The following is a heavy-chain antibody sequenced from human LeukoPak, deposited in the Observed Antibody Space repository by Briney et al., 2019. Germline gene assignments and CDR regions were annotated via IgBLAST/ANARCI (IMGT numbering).Heavy chain of an antibody. V-gene: IGHV3-7*03. Sequence: PGGSLRLSCAASGFTFSSYWMSWVRQAPGKGLEWVANIKQDGSEKYYVDSVKGRFTISRDNAKNSLYLQMNSLRAEDTAVYYCARSSGTDSGWWYWFDPWGQGTLVTVSS. CDR1: GFTFSSYW. D-gene: IGHD6-19*01. CDR2: IKQDGSEK. J-gene: IGHJ5*02. CDR3: ARSSGTDSGWWYWFDP.